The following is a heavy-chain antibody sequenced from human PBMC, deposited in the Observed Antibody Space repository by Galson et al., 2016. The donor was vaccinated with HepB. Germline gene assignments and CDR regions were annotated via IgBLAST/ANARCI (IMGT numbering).Heavy chain of an antibody. V-gene: IGHV3-49*03. D-gene: IGHD1-26*01. Sequence: SLRLSCATSGFTFRVSALNWFRQAPGKGLEWVGFIRSNAYGGTTEYGASVKGRFTISRDDSESIAYLQMHSLKTEDTAVYYCTRGGAGSGSYPPHLTYWGQGTLVTVSS. CDR1: GFTFRVSA. CDR3: TRGGAGSGSYPPHLTY. J-gene: IGHJ4*02. CDR2: IRSNAYGGTT.